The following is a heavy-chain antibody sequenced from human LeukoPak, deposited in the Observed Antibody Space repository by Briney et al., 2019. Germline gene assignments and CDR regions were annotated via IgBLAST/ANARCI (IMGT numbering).Heavy chain of an antibody. V-gene: IGHV3-23*01. D-gene: IGHD3-22*01. Sequence: GGSLRLSCAASGFTFTSYAMSWVRQAPGKGLGWVSGISGSGDNTYYADSVKGRFTISRDNSKNTLYVQVNSLGTEDTAAYYCAKGSYYDSSGSFYFDYWGQGTLVTVSS. J-gene: IGHJ4*02. CDR1: GFTFTSYA. CDR3: AKGSYYDSSGSFYFDY. CDR2: ISGSGDNT.